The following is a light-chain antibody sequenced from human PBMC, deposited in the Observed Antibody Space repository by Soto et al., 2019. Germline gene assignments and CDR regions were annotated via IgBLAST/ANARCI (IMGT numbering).Light chain of an antibody. J-gene: IGKJ4*01. CDR3: QLYCSSLPT. CDR1: ESVSDND. CDR2: GAS. Sequence: EMVLTQSPGTLSLSPGERATLSCRASESVSDNDLAWYQQGSGQAPRLVIYGASSRGSAVLDRFSGSDSGAGCHITSSKLVPDAFAEYYGQLYCSSLPTFGGGTKVQMK. V-gene: IGKV3-20*01.